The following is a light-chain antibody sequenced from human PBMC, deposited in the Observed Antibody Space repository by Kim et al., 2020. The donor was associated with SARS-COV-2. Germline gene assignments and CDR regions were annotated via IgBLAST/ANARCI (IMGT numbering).Light chain of an antibody. V-gene: IGKV3-15*01. Sequence: EIVMTQSPATLSVSPGERVTLSCRASQGVSSKLAWYQQRPGQAPRLLIYDASTRATGVPARFSGSGSGTGFTLTISSLQSEDVAVYYCLQYNNWPHGYTCGQGTELEI. CDR2: DAS. CDR1: QGVSSK. CDR3: LQYNNWPHGYT. J-gene: IGKJ2*01.